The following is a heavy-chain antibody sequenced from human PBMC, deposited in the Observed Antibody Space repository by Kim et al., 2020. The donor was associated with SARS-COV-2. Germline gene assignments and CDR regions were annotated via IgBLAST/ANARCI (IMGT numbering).Heavy chain of an antibody. J-gene: IGHJ4*02. D-gene: IGHD3-10*01. V-gene: IGHV5-10-1*01. CDR2: YT. CDR3: ARTFGSQDFDS. Sequence: YTTYSPSFQGHVIISVDKSISTAYLQWSSLKASDTAMYYCARTFGSQDFDSWGQGTLVTVSS.